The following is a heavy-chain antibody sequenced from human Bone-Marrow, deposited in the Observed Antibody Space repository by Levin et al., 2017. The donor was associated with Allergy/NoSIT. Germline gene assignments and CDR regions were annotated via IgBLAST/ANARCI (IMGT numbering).Heavy chain of an antibody. CDR3: ARVRGIYSFDAFDI. V-gene: IGHV4-4*02. D-gene: IGHD5-12*01. J-gene: IGHJ3*02. Sequence: PSETLSLTCAVSGGSISSNNWWSWVRQSPGKGLEWIGEIYHSGATNYKPSLRSRVTISLDKSKNHFSLKLSSVTAADTAVYYCARVRGIYSFDAFDIWGQGTVVTVSS. CDR2: IYHSGAT. CDR1: GGSISSNNW.